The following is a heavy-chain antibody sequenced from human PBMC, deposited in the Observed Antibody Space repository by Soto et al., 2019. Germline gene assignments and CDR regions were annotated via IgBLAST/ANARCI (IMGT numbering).Heavy chain of an antibody. Sequence: SETLSLTCIVSGESISSSSYYWGWIRQPPGKGLEWIGSIYYSGRTYYNPSFKSRVTISIDTSKNQFSLKLSSVAATDTAVYYCAKKRKRGVTKPFFAHGARGALATVSS. J-gene: IGHJ4*02. V-gene: IGHV4-39*01. CDR2: IYYSGRT. CDR1: GESISSSSYY. D-gene: IGHD2-21*02. CDR3: AKKRKRGVTKPFFAH.